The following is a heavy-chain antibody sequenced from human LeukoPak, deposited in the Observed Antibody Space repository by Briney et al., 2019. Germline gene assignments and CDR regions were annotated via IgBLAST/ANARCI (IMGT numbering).Heavy chain of an antibody. J-gene: IGHJ4*02. D-gene: IGHD3-16*02. V-gene: IGHV3-7*01. CDR3: ARSFYECGL. Sequence: GGSLILSCAASGFTFSTYWMTWVRQAPGKGLEWVASIKGDGSEKYYVDSVKGRFTISRDNAKNSLHLQMNSLRVEDTAVYYCARSFYECGLWGQGTLVTVSS. CDR1: GFTFSTYW. CDR2: IKGDGSEK.